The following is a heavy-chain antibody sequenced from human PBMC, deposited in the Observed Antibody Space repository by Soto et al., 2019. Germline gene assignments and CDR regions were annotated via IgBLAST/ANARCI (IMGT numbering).Heavy chain of an antibody. J-gene: IGHJ4*02. CDR2: ISASGGST. CDR1: GFTFSSYA. Sequence: GGSLRLSCAASGFTFSSYAMSWVRQAPGKGLEWVSTISASGGSTYYADSVKGRFTISRDNSKNTLYLQMNSLRAEDTAVYYCAKVANDYDILTGFFDYWGQGTLVTVSS. V-gene: IGHV3-23*01. CDR3: AKVANDYDILTGFFDY. D-gene: IGHD3-9*01.